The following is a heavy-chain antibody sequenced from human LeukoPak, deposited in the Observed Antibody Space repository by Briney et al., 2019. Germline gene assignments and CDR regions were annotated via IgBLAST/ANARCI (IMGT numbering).Heavy chain of an antibody. CDR3: ASGPRAYGDYVRDGMDV. Sequence: SETLSLTCTVSGGSISSGDYYWSWIRQPPGKSLEWSGYIYYSGSTYYNPSLKSRVTISVYTSKNQFSLKLSSLTAADTAVYYCASGPRAYGDYVRDGMDVCGQGTTVTVSS. CDR2: IYYSGST. V-gene: IGHV4-30-4*01. D-gene: IGHD4-17*01. CDR1: GGSISSGDYY. J-gene: IGHJ6*02.